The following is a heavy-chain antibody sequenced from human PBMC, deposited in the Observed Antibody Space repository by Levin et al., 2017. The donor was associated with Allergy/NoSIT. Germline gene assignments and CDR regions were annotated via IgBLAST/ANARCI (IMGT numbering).Heavy chain of an antibody. V-gene: IGHV3-15*01. CDR2: IKSKTDGGTT. J-gene: IGHJ4*02. Sequence: MASETLSLTCAASGFTFSNAWMSWVRQAPGKGLEWVGRIKSKTDGGTTDYAAPVKGRFTISRDDSKNTLYLQMNSLKTEDTAVYYCTTGPRPSMIVVWGQGTLVTVSS. CDR3: TTGPRPSMIVV. D-gene: IGHD3-22*01. CDR1: GFTFSNAW.